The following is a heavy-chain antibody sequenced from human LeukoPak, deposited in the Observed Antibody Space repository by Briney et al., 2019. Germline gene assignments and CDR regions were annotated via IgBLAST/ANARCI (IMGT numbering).Heavy chain of an antibody. CDR2: IYYSGST. CDR3: ARAVYFWSGYPPYYYYMDV. CDR1: GGSISSSSYY. J-gene: IGHJ6*03. V-gene: IGHV4-39*01. Sequence: PSETLSLTCTVSGGSISSSSYYWGWIRQPPGNGLEWIGSIYYSGSTYYNPSLKSRVTISVDTSKNQFSLKLSSVTAADTAVYYCARAVYFWSGYPPYYYYMDVWGKGTTVTVSS. D-gene: IGHD3-3*01.